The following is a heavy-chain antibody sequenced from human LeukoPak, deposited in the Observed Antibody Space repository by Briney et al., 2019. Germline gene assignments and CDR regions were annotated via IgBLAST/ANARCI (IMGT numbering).Heavy chain of an antibody. CDR1: GFTFSSYW. Sequence: GGSLRLPCAASGFTFSSYWMSWVRQAPGKGLEWVSYISSSSSTIYYADSVKGRFTISRDNAKNSLYLQMNSLRAEDTAVYYCARDYYDSSGQPPDAFDIWGQGTMVTVSS. J-gene: IGHJ3*02. CDR3: ARDYYDSSGQPPDAFDI. D-gene: IGHD3-22*01. CDR2: ISSSSSTI. V-gene: IGHV3-48*01.